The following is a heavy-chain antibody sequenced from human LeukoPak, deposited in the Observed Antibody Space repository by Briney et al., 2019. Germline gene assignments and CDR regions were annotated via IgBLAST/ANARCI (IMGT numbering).Heavy chain of an antibody. CDR2: ISYSGTT. Sequence: WVRQPPGKGLQWIASISYSGTTSSNPSLKSRVTISLDTSKNKFSLKMTSVTAADTAMYYCARGVDDWGQGILVTVSS. CDR3: ARGVDD. J-gene: IGHJ4*02. V-gene: IGHV4-39*07.